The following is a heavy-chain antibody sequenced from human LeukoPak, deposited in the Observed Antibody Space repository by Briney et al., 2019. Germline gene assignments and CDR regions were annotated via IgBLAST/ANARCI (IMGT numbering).Heavy chain of an antibody. CDR2: ISGAGSVT. Sequence: TVGSLRLSCVASGFTFSDFAIQWVRQAPGKGLDWVAVISGAGSVTHYADSVRGRFTISRDNSRDTVFLQMNSLRPEDTGVYYCAREGYSSGSLGDLDHWGQGTRVTVSS. V-gene: IGHV3-30*04. J-gene: IGHJ5*02. CDR1: GFTFSDFA. CDR3: AREGYSSGSLGDLDH. D-gene: IGHD6-19*01.